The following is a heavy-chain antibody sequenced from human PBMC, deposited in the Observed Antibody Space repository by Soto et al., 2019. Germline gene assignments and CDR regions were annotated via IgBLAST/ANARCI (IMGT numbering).Heavy chain of an antibody. V-gene: IGHV3-73*01. J-gene: IGHJ4*02. Sequence: GGSLRLSCAASGFTFGASAIHWVRQASGKGLEWVGRIRNSVNNYATAYAASVNGRFTISRDDSRNTAYLQMNSLQTEDTAVYFCASHPRTGGSKSFDYWGQGTLVTV. D-gene: IGHD6-13*01. CDR1: GFTFGASA. CDR2: IRNSVNNYAT. CDR3: ASHPRTGGSKSFDY.